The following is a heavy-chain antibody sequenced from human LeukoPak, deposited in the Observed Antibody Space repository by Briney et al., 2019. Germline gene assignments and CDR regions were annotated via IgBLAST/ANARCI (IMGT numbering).Heavy chain of an antibody. J-gene: IGHJ4*02. CDR1: GYTFSDYY. CDR3: ARDSGSYLRVFDY. CDR2: INSNSGGT. D-gene: IGHD1-26*01. V-gene: IGHV1-2*02. Sequence: ASVKVSCKASGYTFSDYYMHWVRQAPGQGLEWMGWINSNSGGTNYAQKFQGRVTMTRDTSISTAYMELTRLRSDDTAVYYCARDSGSYLRVFDYWGQGTLVTVSS.